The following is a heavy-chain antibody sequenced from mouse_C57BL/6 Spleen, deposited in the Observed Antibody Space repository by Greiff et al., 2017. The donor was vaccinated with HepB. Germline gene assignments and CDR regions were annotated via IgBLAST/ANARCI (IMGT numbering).Heavy chain of an antibody. CDR2: IYPGDGDT. Sequence: QVQLKQSGPELVKPGASVKISCKASGYAFSSSWMNWVKQRPGKGLEWIGRIYPGDGDTNYNGKFKGKATLTADKSSSTAYMQLSSLTSEDSAVYFCARCLYSRGYFDYWGQGTTLTVSS. CDR3: ARCLYSRGYFDY. D-gene: IGHD2-5*01. J-gene: IGHJ2*01. V-gene: IGHV1-82*01. CDR1: GYAFSSSW.